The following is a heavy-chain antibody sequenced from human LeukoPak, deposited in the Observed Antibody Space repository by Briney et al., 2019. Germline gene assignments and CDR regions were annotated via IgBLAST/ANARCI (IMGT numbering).Heavy chain of an antibody. CDR2: IYYSGST. CDR3: ARDSLGGSDY. V-gene: IGHV4-59*01. Sequence: PSETLSLTCTVSGGSISSYYWSWIRQPPGKGLEWIGYIYYSGSTNYNPSLKSRVTISVDTSKNQFSLKLGSVTAADTAVYYCARDSLGGSDYWGQGTLVTVSS. D-gene: IGHD4-23*01. CDR1: GGSISSYY. J-gene: IGHJ4*02.